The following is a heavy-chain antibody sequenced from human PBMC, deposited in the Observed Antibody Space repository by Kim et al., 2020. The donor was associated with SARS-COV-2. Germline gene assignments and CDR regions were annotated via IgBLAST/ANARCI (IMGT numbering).Heavy chain of an antibody. V-gene: IGHV3-7*03. CDR2: IKQDGSEK. CDR1: GFTFSSYW. J-gene: IGHJ4*02. CDR3: AREFLGSGWHQDKDYFDY. Sequence: GGSLRLSCAASGFTFSSYWMSWVRQAPGKGLEWVANIKQDGSEKYYVDSVKGRFTISRDNAKNSLYLQMNSLRAEDTAVYYCAREFLGSGWHQDKDYFDYWGQGTLVTVSS. D-gene: IGHD6-19*01.